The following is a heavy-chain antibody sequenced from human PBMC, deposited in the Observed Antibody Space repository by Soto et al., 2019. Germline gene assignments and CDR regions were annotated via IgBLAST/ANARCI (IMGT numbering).Heavy chain of an antibody. CDR3: ARVKYDFWSGYPNWFDP. CDR2: MNPNSGNT. CDR1: GYTFTSYY. V-gene: IGHV1-8*01. J-gene: IGHJ5*02. D-gene: IGHD3-3*01. Sequence: GASVKVSCKASGYTFTSYYINWVRQATGQGLEWMGWMNPNSGNTGYAQKFQGRVTMTRNTSISTAYMELRSLRSDDTAVYYCARVKYDFWSGYPNWFDPWGQGTLVTVSS.